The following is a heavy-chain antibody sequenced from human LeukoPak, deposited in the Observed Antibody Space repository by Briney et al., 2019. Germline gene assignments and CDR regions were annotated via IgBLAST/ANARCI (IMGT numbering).Heavy chain of an antibody. Sequence: GGSLRLSCAASGFTFSSWVRQAPGKGLEWVSTISGSGGSRSYADSVKGRFTISRDNSKNTLYLQMNSLRAEDTAVYYCAKDTDHYGHYFDYWGQGTLVTVSS. CDR2: ISGSGGSR. V-gene: IGHV3-23*01. D-gene: IGHD3-10*01. CDR1: GFTFSS. J-gene: IGHJ4*02. CDR3: AKDTDHYGHYFDY.